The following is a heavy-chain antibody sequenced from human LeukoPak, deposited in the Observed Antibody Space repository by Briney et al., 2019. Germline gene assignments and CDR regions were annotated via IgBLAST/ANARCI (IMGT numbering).Heavy chain of an antibody. CDR2: IYSGGST. J-gene: IGHJ6*03. D-gene: IGHD3-3*01. V-gene: IGHV3-66*02. Sequence: TGGSLRLSCAASGFTVSSNYMCWVRQAPGKGLEWVSVIYSGGSTYYADSVKGRFTISRDNSKNTLYLQMNSLRAEDTAVYYCASPYYDFWSGYSGNYYYYMDVWGKGTTVTVSS. CDR1: GFTVSSNY. CDR3: ASPYYDFWSGYSGNYYYYMDV.